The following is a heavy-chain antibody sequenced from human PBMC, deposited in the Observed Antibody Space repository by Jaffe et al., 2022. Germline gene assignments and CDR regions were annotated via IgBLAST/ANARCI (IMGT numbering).Heavy chain of an antibody. CDR2: INSRGDIR. CDR3: ARIGKNREEPGTEQNH. D-gene: IGHD1-1*01. CDR1: GFKFSDYS. J-gene: IGHJ5*02. Sequence: EVQLVESGGHLVQPGGSLRLSCAASGFKFSDYSMNWVRQAPGRRPEWVSYINSRGDIRLYADSVKGRFTISRDDAEHSLFLLLNRLKVEDTAVYYCARIGKNREEPGTEQNHWGRGTLVTVSS. V-gene: IGHV3-48*01.